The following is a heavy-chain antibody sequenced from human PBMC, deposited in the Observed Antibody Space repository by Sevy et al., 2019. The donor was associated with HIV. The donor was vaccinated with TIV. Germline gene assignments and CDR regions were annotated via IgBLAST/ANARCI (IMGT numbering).Heavy chain of an antibody. D-gene: IGHD3-10*01. V-gene: IGHV3-23*01. J-gene: IGHJ4*02. CDR3: AKTGVYYGSGNYGHFDY. CDR1: GFTFSNYA. CDR2: ISGSGNNT. Sequence: GGFLRLSCAASGFTFSNYAMSWVRQAPGKGLEWVSTISGSGNNTYSADSVKGRFTVSRDNSKNTLYLQMNSLRVEDTAIYYCAKTGVYYGSGNYGHFDYWGQGALVTVSS.